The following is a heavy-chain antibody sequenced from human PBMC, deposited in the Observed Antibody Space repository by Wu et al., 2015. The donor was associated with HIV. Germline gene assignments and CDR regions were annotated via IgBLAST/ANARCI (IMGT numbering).Heavy chain of an antibody. Sequence: QVQLQQWGAGLLKPSETLSLTCAVYGGSFSGYYWSWIRQPPGKGLEWIGEINHSGSTNYNPSLKSRVTISVDTSKNQFSLKLSSVTAADTAVYYCARLWVDYGDYVGAFDIWGQGTMVTVSS. V-gene: IGHV4-34*01. CDR1: GGSFSGYY. CDR2: INHSGST. D-gene: IGHD4-17*01. CDR3: ARLWVDYGDYVGAFDI. J-gene: IGHJ3*02.